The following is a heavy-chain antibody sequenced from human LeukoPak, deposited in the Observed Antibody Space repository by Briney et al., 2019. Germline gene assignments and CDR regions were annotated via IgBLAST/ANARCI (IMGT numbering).Heavy chain of an antibody. CDR1: GGTFSSYA. D-gene: IGHD2-2*01. V-gene: IGHV1-69*05. CDR3: ARDHGYCSSTSCYPYY. J-gene: IGHJ4*02. Sequence: SVKVSCKASGGTFSSYAISWVRQAPGQGLEWMGGIIPIFGTANYAQKLQGRVTITTDESTSTAYMELSSLRSEDTAVYYCARDHGYCSSTSCYPYYWGQGTLVTVSS. CDR2: IIPIFGTA.